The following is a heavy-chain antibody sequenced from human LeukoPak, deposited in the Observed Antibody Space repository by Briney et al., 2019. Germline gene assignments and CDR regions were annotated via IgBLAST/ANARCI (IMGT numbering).Heavy chain of an antibody. CDR1: GYTFTGYY. CDR2: INPNSGGT. D-gene: IGHD3-22*01. J-gene: IGHJ3*02. V-gene: IGHV1-2*02. Sequence: ASVKVSCKASGYTFTGYYMHWVRQAPGQGLEWMGWINPNSGGTNYAQEFQGRVTMTRDTSISTAYMELSRLRSDDTAVYYCARSGSGSDAFDIWGQGTMVTVSS. CDR3: ARSGSGSDAFDI.